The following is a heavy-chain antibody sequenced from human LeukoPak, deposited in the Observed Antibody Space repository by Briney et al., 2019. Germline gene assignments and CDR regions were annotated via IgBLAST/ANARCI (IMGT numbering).Heavy chain of an antibody. CDR3: AREKEAAILYFDH. J-gene: IGHJ4*02. CDR1: GHTLSNYG. CDR2: ISVYNGDT. Sequence: ASEKDSCKASGHTLSNYGISWVRQAPGQGLEWMGWISVYNGDTKFAQNLQDRVTMTTDTSTSTAYMELRSLRSDDTAVYYCAREKEAAILYFDHWGQGTLVTVCS. V-gene: IGHV1-18*01.